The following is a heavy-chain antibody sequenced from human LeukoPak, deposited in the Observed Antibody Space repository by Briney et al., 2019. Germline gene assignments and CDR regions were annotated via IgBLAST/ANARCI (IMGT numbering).Heavy chain of an antibody. V-gene: IGHV4-59*01. Sequence: NTSETLSLTCTVSGGSISSYYWSWIRQPPGKGLEWIGYIYHSGSTKYNPSLKSRVTISVDTSKSQFSLKLSSVTAADTAVYYCARYRSGYYYYGMDVWGRGTTVTVSS. CDR3: ARYRSGYYYYGMDV. J-gene: IGHJ6*02. CDR1: GGSISSYY. CDR2: IYHSGST. D-gene: IGHD6-25*01.